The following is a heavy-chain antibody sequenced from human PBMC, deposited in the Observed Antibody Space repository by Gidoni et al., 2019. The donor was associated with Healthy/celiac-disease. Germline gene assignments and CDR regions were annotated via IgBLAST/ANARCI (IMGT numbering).Heavy chain of an antibody. CDR3: AKLYYDSSGYYTRLADY. CDR2: ISGSGGST. V-gene: IGHV3-23*01. Sequence: EVELLVSGRGLVQPGGSLRLSCAASGFTFTSYAISWVRQAPGKGLEWVSAISGSGGSTYYADSVKGRFTISRDNSKNTLYLQMNSLRAEDTAVYYCAKLYYDSSGYYTRLADYWGQGTLVTVSS. J-gene: IGHJ4*02. D-gene: IGHD3-22*01. CDR1: GFTFTSYA.